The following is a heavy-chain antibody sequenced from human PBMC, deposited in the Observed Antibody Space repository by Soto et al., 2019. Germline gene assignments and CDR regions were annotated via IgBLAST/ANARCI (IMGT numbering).Heavy chain of an antibody. J-gene: IGHJ5*01. V-gene: IGHV2-5*02. CDR2: IYWDDDR. Sequence: QITLKESGPTLVEPTQTLTLTCSFSGFSLTTSGVGVGWLRRAPGKALECLGIIYWDDDRRHNPSLKDRLTSTKTPSKNQVVLSMTYREPVDTATYYCAHRVHASSSGNVGWFDSCGQGTLGTVS. CDR3: AHRVHASSSGNVGWFDS. D-gene: IGHD6-6*01. CDR1: GFSLTTSGVG.